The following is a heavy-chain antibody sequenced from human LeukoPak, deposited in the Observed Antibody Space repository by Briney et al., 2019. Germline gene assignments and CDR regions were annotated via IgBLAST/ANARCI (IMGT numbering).Heavy chain of an antibody. CDR2: ISGSGGST. CDR1: GFTFSSYA. Sequence: GGSLRLSCAASGFTFSSYAMSWVRQAPGKGLEWVSAISGSGGSTYYADSVKGRFTISRDNSKNTLYLQMNSLRAEDTAVYYCAKGEGYLDYYYYGMDVWGQGTTVTVSS. V-gene: IGHV3-23*01. J-gene: IGHJ6*02. D-gene: IGHD5-18*01. CDR3: AKGEGYLDYYYYGMDV.